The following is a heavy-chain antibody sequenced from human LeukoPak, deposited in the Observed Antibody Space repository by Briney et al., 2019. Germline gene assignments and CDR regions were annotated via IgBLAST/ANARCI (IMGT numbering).Heavy chain of an antibody. CDR2: IKRKSERGTT. V-gene: IGHV3-15*01. CDR3: TSNLYCSTSSCYTLDN. J-gene: IGHJ4*02. D-gene: IGHD2-2*02. CDR1: GYTFSNGW. Sequence: GGSLRLSCAASGYTFSNGWMSCVRQAPPKRLQWVVRIKRKSERGTTDYAAPVKGRFTISRDGSTNTVYLHMNSLKTEDTAVYFCTSNLYCSTSSCYTLDNWGQGTLVAV.